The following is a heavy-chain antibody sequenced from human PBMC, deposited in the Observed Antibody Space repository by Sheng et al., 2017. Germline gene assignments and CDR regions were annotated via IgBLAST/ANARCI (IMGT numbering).Heavy chain of an antibody. D-gene: IGHD3-22*01. CDR2: IYHSGST. CDR3: ATTSITMIEKAFDI. CDR1: GYSISSGYY. Sequence: QVQLQESGPGLVKPSETLSLTCAVSGYSISSGYYWGWIRQPPGKGLEWIGSIYHSGSTYYNPSLKSRVTISVDTSKNQFSLKLSSVTAADTAVYYCATTSITMIEKAFDIWGQGTIGHRLF. J-gene: IGHJ3*02. V-gene: IGHV4-38-2*01.